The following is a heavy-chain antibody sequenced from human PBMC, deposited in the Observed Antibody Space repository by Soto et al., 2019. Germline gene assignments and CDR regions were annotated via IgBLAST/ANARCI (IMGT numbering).Heavy chain of an antibody. D-gene: IGHD3-3*01. Sequence: SETLSLTCTVSGGSISSSSYYWGWIRQPPGKGLEWIGSIYYSGSTYYNPSLKSRVTISVDTSKNQFSLKLSSVTAADTAVYYCARPAITIFGVVRDYYYGMDVWGQGTTVTVSS. CDR3: ARPAITIFGVVRDYYYGMDV. CDR2: IYYSGST. CDR1: GGSISSSSYY. J-gene: IGHJ6*02. V-gene: IGHV4-39*01.